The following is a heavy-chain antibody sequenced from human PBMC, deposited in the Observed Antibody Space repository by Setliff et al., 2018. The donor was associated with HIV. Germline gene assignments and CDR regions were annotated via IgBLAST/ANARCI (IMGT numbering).Heavy chain of an antibody. Sequence: GGSLRLSCAASGFTFTNRYMSWVRQVPGKGLEWIAYIYPSYSTVHYGDSVKGRFTISTDNAKNSVFLQMDSLRAEDTAAYYCARISSAWYLVDYWGQGTLVTVSS. V-gene: IGHV3-48*03. CDR1: GFTFTNRY. CDR3: ARISSAWYLVDY. J-gene: IGHJ4*02. D-gene: IGHD6-13*01. CDR2: IYPSYSTV.